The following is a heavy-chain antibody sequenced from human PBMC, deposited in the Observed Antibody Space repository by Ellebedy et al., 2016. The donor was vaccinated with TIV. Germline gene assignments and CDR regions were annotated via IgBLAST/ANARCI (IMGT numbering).Heavy chain of an antibody. CDR1: GYTFTSYA. CDR2: INAGNGNT. CDR3: ATQGGGSYSGMDV. Sequence: AASVKVSCKASGYTFTSYAMHWVRQAPGQRLEWMGRINAGNGNTKYSQKFQARVTITRDTSASTAYMELSSLRSEDTAVYFCATQGGGSYSGMDVWGQGTTVTVSS. V-gene: IGHV1-3*01. D-gene: IGHD1-26*01. J-gene: IGHJ6*02.